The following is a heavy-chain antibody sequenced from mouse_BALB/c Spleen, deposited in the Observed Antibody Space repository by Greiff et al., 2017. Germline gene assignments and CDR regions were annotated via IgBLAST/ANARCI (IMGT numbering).Heavy chain of an antibody. V-gene: IGHV2-9*02. D-gene: IGHD1-1*01. CDR1: GFSLTSYG. CDR2: IWAGGST. Sequence: QVQLKESGPGLVAPSQSLSITCTVSGFSLTSYGVHWVRQPPGKGLEWLGVIWAGGSTNYNSALMSRLSISKDNSKSQVFLKMNSLQTDDTAMYYCARRDYYGSSYAMDYWGQGTSVTVSS. CDR3: ARRDYYGSSYAMDY. J-gene: IGHJ4*01.